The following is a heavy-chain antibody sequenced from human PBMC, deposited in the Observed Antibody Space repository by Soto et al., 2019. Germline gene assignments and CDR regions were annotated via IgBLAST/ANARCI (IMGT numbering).Heavy chain of an antibody. V-gene: IGHV1-69*13. Sequence: SVKVSCKASGGTFDSYVISWLRQAPGQGLEWMGGIMPIFGTPNYAQKFRGRVTISADESTSTAYLELSSLTSDDTAVYYCARVHSSIIFYFVDHWGQRTLVTVSS. CDR1: GGTFDSYV. J-gene: IGHJ1*01. CDR2: IMPIFGTP. CDR3: ARVHSSIIFYFVDH. D-gene: IGHD3-3*02.